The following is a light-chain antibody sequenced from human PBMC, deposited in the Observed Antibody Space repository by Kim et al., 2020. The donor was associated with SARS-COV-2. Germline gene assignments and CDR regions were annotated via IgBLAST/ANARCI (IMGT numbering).Light chain of an antibody. CDR1: SSNIGSNT. Sequence: QSVLTQSPSTSGTPGQRVTISCSGSSSNIGSNTVNWYRQLPGTAPKLLIYSNIQRPSGVPDRFTGSKSGTSASLAISGLQSEDEADYYCAAWDDSLNGQVFGGGTQLTVL. V-gene: IGLV1-44*01. CDR2: SNI. J-gene: IGLJ3*02. CDR3: AAWDDSLNGQV.